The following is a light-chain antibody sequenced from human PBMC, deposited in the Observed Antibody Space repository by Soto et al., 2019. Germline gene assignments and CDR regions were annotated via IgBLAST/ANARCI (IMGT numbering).Light chain of an antibody. CDR3: SSYTSSSTFV. Sequence: QSVLTQPASVSGSPGQLITISCTGTSSDVGGYNYVSRYQQHPGKAPKLMIYDVSNRPSGVSNRFSGSKSGNTASLTISGLQAEDEADYYCSSYTSSSTFVFGTGTKLTVL. V-gene: IGLV2-14*01. CDR2: DVS. CDR1: SSDVGGYNY. J-gene: IGLJ1*01.